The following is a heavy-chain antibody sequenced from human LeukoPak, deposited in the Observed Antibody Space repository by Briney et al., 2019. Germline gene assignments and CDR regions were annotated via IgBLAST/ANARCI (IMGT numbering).Heavy chain of an antibody. Sequence: SVKGRFTISRDNAKNSLYLQMNSLRAEDTAVYYCARDPPMSTVTTSGDYWGQGALVTVSS. CDR3: ARDPPMSTVTTSGDY. D-gene: IGHD4-17*01. V-gene: IGHV3-21*01. J-gene: IGHJ4*02.